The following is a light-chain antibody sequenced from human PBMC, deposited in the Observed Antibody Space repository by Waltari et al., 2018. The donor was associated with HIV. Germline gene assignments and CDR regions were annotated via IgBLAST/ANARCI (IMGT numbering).Light chain of an antibody. J-gene: IGLJ2*01. Sequence: SYVLTQPPSVSVAPGQTARITCVGDTLENKNVHLYQQKPGQAPVLVIYDFSGRPSGIPERFSGSNAGNTATLTISRVEAGDEADYYCQVWYVITNHLIFGGGTKLTVL. CDR3: QVWYVITNHLI. CDR1: TLENKN. CDR2: DFS. V-gene: IGLV3-21*02.